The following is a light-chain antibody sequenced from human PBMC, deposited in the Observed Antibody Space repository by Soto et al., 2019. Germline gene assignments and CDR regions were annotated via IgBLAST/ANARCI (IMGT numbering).Light chain of an antibody. Sequence: QSALTQPASVSGSPGQSITISCTGSSSDVGVSNLVSWYQQHPGKAPKLIIYEVSQRPSGVSNRFSGSKSGNTASLTISGLQADDGGDYYCCSYANRRWLFGEGTKVTVL. J-gene: IGLJ3*02. CDR3: CSYANRRWL. CDR2: EVS. V-gene: IGLV2-23*02. CDR1: SSDVGVSNL.